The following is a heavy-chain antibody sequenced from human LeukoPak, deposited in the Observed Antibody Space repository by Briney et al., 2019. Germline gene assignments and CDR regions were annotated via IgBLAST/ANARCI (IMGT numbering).Heavy chain of an antibody. Sequence: PGGSLRLSCAASGFTFSSYSMNWVRQAPGKGLEWVSYISSSSGTIYYADSVKGRFTISRDNAKNSLYLQMNSLRDEDTAVYYCARDLITMIVVDPPGGFDYWGQGTLVTVSS. D-gene: IGHD3-22*01. CDR3: ARDLITMIVVDPPGGFDY. V-gene: IGHV3-48*02. CDR1: GFTFSSYS. CDR2: ISSSSGTI. J-gene: IGHJ4*02.